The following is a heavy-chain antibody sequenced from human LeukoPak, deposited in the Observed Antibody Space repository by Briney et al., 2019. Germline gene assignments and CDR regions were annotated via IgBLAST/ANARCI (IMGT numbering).Heavy chain of an antibody. CDR1: GGSNSSYY. CDR3: ASVVPAAIYAFDI. D-gene: IGHD2-2*01. Sequence: SETLSLTCTVSGGSNSSYYWSWIRQPPGEGLEWIGYIYYSGSTNYNPSLKSRVTISVDTSKNQFSLKLSSVTAADTAVYYCASVVPAAIYAFDIWGQGTMVTVSS. CDR2: IYYSGST. J-gene: IGHJ3*02. V-gene: IGHV4-59*08.